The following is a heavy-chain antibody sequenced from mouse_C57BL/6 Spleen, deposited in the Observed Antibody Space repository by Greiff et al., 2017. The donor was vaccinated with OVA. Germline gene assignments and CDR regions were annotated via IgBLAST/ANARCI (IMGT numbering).Heavy chain of an antibody. CDR1: GFTFSDYG. J-gene: IGHJ3*01. V-gene: IGHV5-17*01. D-gene: IGHD1-1*01. CDR3: ARGYYGSSSWFAY. CDR2: ISSGSSTI. Sequence: DVQLVESGGGLVKPGGSLKLSCAASGFTFSDYGMHWVRPAPEKGLEWVAYISSGSSTIYYADTVKGRFTISRDNAKNTLFLQMTSLRSEDTAMYYCARGYYGSSSWFAYWGQGTLVTVSA.